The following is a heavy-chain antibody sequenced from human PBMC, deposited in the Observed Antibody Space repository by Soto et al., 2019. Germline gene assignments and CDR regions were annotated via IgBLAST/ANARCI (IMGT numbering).Heavy chain of an antibody. CDR3: TKANRYCSGANCFTFDY. Sequence: EVQLLESGGGLLQPGGSLRPSCKASGFTFSNYAMSWVRQAPGKGLEWVSTFSSGGGGTYYADSVKGRFTISRDNSKNTLSLQMNSLRAEDTAVYYCTKANRYCSGANCFTFDYWGLGTLVTVSS. J-gene: IGHJ4*02. CDR2: FSSGGGGT. V-gene: IGHV3-23*01. D-gene: IGHD2-15*01. CDR1: GFTFSNYA.